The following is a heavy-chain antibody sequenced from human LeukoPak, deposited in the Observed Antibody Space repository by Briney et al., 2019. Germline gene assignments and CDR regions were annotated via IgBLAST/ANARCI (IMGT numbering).Heavy chain of an antibody. CDR3: ARDADIVATTHEFDY. Sequence: GGSLRLSCAASGFTFSSYGMHWVRQAPGKGLEWVAVISYDGSNKYYADSVKGRFTISRDNSKNTLYLQMNSLRAEDTAVYYCARDADIVATTHEFDYWGQGTLVTVSS. D-gene: IGHD5-12*01. J-gene: IGHJ4*02. CDR1: GFTFSSYG. CDR2: ISYDGSNK. V-gene: IGHV3-30*19.